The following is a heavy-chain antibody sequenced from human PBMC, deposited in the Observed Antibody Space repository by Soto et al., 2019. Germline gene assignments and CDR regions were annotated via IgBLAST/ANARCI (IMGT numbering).Heavy chain of an antibody. CDR1: GGSISRYY. J-gene: IGHJ3*02. Sequence: SEALSLTCTVSGGSISRYYWSWIRQPPGKGLEWIGYIYYSGSTNYNPSLKSRVTISVDTSKNQFSLKLSSVTAADTAVYYCARVWGGAFDIWGQGTMVT. CDR2: IYYSGST. D-gene: IGHD3-10*01. CDR3: ARVWGGAFDI. V-gene: IGHV4-59*01.